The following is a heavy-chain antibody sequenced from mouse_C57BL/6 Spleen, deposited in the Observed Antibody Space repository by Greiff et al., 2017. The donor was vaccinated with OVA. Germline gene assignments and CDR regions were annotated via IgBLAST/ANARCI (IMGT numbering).Heavy chain of an antibody. CDR3: AREGDSSGYDY. D-gene: IGHD3-2*02. CDR1: GFTFSDYY. Sequence: EVKLVESEGGLVQPGSSMKLSCTASGFTFSDYYMAWVRQVPEKGLEWVANINYDGSSTYYLDSLKSRFIISRDNAKNILYLQMSNLKSEDTATYYCAREGDSSGYDYWGQGTTLTVSS. J-gene: IGHJ2*01. V-gene: IGHV5-16*01. CDR2: INYDGSST.